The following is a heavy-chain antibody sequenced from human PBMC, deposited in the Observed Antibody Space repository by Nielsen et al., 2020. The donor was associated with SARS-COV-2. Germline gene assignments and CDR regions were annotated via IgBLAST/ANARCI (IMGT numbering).Heavy chain of an antibody. Sequence: GGSLRLSCAASGFTFSSYEMNWVRQAPGEGLEWVGRIKRKIDGGITDYAAPVKGRFTISRDDSKNTLYLQMNSLKTEDTAVYYCTTEGLRFLACMDVWGQGTTVTVSS. CDR3: TTEGLRFLACMDV. D-gene: IGHD3-3*01. CDR2: IKRKIDGGIT. J-gene: IGHJ6*02. CDR1: GFTFSSYE. V-gene: IGHV3-15*01.